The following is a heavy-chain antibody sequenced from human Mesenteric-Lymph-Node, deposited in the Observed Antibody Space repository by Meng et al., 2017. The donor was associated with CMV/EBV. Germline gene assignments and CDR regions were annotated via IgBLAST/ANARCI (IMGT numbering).Heavy chain of an antibody. J-gene: IGHJ4*02. D-gene: IGHD6-6*01. CDR2: INHRGTT. V-gene: IGHV4-34*01. Sequence: LTCGGSGESFSAYYWAWIRQPPGKGLEWIGEINHRGTTNYNPSLKSRVTISLDTSKNHFSLKLTSVTAADTALYYCAATGGRLVRFDLWGPGTLVTVSS. CDR1: GESFSAYY. CDR3: AATGGRLVRFDL.